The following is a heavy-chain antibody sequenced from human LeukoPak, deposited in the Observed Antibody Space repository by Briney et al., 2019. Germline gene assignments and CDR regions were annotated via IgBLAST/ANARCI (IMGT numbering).Heavy chain of an antibody. CDR1: GGTFSSYA. V-gene: IGHV1-69*13. Sequence: ASVKVSCKASGGTFSSYAISWVRQAPGQGLEWMGGIIPIFGTANYAQKFQGRVTITADESTSTAYMELSSLRSEDTAVYYCARVRDYYDILTGYHNHYGMDVWGKETTVTVSS. J-gene: IGHJ6*04. CDR2: IIPIFGTA. CDR3: ARVRDYYDILTGYHNHYGMDV. D-gene: IGHD3-9*01.